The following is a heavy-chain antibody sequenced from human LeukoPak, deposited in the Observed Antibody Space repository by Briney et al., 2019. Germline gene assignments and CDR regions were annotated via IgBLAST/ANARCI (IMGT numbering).Heavy chain of an antibody. CDR1: GGSISSYY. CDR3: ARRASSSWYYFDY. CDR2: IYYSGST. J-gene: IGHJ4*02. D-gene: IGHD6-13*01. V-gene: IGHV4-59*04. Sequence: SETLSLTCTVSGGSISSYYWSWIRQPPGKGLEWIGYIYYSGSTYYNPSLKSRVTISVDTSKNQFSLKLSSVTAADTAVYYCARRASSSWYYFDYWGQGTLVTVSS.